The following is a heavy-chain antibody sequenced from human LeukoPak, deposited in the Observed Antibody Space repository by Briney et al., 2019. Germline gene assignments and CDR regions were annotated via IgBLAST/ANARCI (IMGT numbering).Heavy chain of an antibody. V-gene: IGHV3-74*01. D-gene: IGHD6-19*01. CDR1: GFTFSSYW. CDR2: VNSDGTGT. CDR3: IRTLKVAASPYINV. J-gene: IGHJ6*03. Sequence: GGSLRLSCPASGFTFSSYWMHWVRQAPGKGLVWVSRVNSDGTGTTYADSVEGRFTISRDNAKNTVYLQMNSLRAEDTAIYYCIRTLKVAASPYINVWGEGTTVTVSS.